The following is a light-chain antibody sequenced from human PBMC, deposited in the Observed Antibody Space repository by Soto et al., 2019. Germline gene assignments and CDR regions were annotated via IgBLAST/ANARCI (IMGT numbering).Light chain of an antibody. Sequence: DIQLTQSPSFLSPSIGESVTITCRASQVISTSLAWYQVKPGKAPKLLIYAASTLESGVPSRFSATVSGTEFSLTITSLQPEDVATYYCQQLHTYLLTFGGGTKVQIK. CDR1: QVISTS. CDR2: AAS. J-gene: IGKJ4*01. CDR3: QQLHTYLLT. V-gene: IGKV1-9*01.